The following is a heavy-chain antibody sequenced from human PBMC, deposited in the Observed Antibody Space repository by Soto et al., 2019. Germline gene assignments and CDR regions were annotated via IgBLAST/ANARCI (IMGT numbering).Heavy chain of an antibody. CDR1: GFSFINAW. V-gene: IGHV3-15*01. CDR3: TTDFLQTGTTFDY. D-gene: IGHD1-1*01. Sequence: EVHLVESGGGLVKPGGSLRLSCKASGFSFINAWMTWVRKAPGRGLEWVAHIRGQTHGGTTDYAAPVKGRFTISRDDSKNTLYLQMNSLKVEDTAVYYCTTDFLQTGTTFDYWGQGTLVTVSS. J-gene: IGHJ4*02. CDR2: IRGQTHGGTT.